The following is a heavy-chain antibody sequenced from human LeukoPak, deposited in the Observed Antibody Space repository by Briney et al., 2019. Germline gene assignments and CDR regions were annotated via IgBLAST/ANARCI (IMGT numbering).Heavy chain of an antibody. J-gene: IGHJ4*02. CDR3: AKSLYCGSTSCYAVLAAIDY. CDR2: ISSSGGTI. D-gene: IGHD2-2*01. CDR1: GFTFSNYE. V-gene: IGHV3-48*03. Sequence: GGSLRLSCAASGFTFSNYEMNWVRQAPGKGLEWVSYISSSGGTIYYADSVKGRFTISRDNSKNTLYLQMNSLRAEDTAVYYCAKSLYCGSTSCYAVLAAIDYWGQGTLVTVSS.